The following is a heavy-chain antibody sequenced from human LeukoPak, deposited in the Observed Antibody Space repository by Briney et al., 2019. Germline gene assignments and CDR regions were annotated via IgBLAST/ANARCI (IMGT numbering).Heavy chain of an antibody. J-gene: IGHJ6*03. CDR1: GGSISSSSYY. CDR3: ARAARYYYYMDV. V-gene: IGHV4-39*01. D-gene: IGHD6-6*01. CDR2: IYYSGST. Sequence: SETLSLTCTVSGGSISSSSYYWGWIRQPPGKGLEWIGSIYYSGSTYYNPSLKSRVTISVDTSKNQFSLKLSPVTAADTAVYYCARAARYYYYMDVWGKGTTVTVSS.